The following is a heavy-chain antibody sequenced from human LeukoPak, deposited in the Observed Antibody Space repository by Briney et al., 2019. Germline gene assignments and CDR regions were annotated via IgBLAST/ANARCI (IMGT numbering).Heavy chain of an antibody. CDR1: GYTFTAYY. J-gene: IGHJ4*02. CDR2: INPNGGGT. D-gene: IGHD3-16*02. CDR3: TRALRLGELSSNYY. Sequence: GASVKVSSKASGYTFTAYYMHWVRQAPGQGLEWMGWINPNGGGTDSAQRFQGRVTMTRDTSISTAYMELSRLRSDDTAVYYCTRALRLGELSSNYYWGQGTLVTVSS. V-gene: IGHV1-2*02.